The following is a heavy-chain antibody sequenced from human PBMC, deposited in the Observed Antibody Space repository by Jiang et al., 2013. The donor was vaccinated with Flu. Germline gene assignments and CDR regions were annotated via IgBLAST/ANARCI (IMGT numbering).Heavy chain of an antibody. CDR3: ARDRVVVVPAVGGY. D-gene: IGHD2-2*01. V-gene: IGHV3-7*03. J-gene: IGHJ4*02. Sequence: PGRGLEWVANIKQDGSEKYYVDSVKGRFTISRDNAKNSLYLQMNSLRAEDTAVYYCARDRVVVVPAVGGYWGQGTLVTVSS. CDR2: IKQDGSEK.